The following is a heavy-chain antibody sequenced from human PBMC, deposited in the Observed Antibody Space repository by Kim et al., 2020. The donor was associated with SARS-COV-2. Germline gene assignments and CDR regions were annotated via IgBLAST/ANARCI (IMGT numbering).Heavy chain of an antibody. V-gene: IGHV3-21*01. Sequence: SVKGRFPISRDNAKNSLYLQMNSLRAEDTAVYYCARAVRSYDILTGYLDYWGQGTLVTVSS. J-gene: IGHJ4*02. D-gene: IGHD3-9*01. CDR3: ARAVRSYDILTGYLDY.